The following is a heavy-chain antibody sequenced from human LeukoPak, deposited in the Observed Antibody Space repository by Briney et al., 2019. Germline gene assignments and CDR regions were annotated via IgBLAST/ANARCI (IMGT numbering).Heavy chain of an antibody. CDR3: AREGSDTPFDY. J-gene: IGHJ4*02. CDR2: IKQDGSEK. D-gene: IGHD2-2*02. V-gene: IGHV3-7*05. Sequence: GGSLRLSCAASGFTFSSYWTSWVRQAPGKGLEWVANIKQDGSEKYYVDSVKGRFTISRDNAKNSLYLQMNSLRAEDTAVYYCAREGSDTPFDYWGQGTLVTVSS. CDR1: GFTFSSYW.